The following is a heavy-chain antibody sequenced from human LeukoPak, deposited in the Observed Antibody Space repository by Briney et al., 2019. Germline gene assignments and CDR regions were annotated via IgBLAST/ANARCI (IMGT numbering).Heavy chain of an antibody. Sequence: GGSLRLSCAASGFTVSSNDMSWVRQAPGKGLEWVSVIYSGGRTFYTDSVKGRFTISRDNSKNTLYLQMNSLRAEDTAVYYCAIYDSSGYYNYWGQGTLVTVSS. D-gene: IGHD3-22*01. CDR2: IYSGGRT. J-gene: IGHJ4*02. V-gene: IGHV3-53*01. CDR3: AIYDSSGYYNY. CDR1: GFTVSSND.